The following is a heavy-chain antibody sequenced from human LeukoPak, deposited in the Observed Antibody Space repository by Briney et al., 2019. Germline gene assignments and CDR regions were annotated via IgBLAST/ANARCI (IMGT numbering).Heavy chain of an antibody. J-gene: IGHJ6*02. CDR3: ARDDRMDYYDSSGFVYYYYGMDV. D-gene: IGHD3-22*01. Sequence: ASVKVSCKASGYTFTSYGISWVRQAPGQGLEWMGWISAYNGNTNYAQKLQGRVTMTTDTSTSTAYIELRSLRSDDTAVYYCARDDRMDYYDSSGFVYYYYGMDVWGQGTTVTVSS. CDR1: GYTFTSYG. CDR2: ISAYNGNT. V-gene: IGHV1-18*01.